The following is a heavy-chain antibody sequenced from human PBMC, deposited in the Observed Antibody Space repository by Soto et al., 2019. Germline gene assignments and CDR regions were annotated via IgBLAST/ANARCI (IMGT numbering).Heavy chain of an antibody. CDR3: ATVPGYSSGWRPYYYYGMDV. CDR1: GFTFSSYA. CDR2: ISGSGGST. V-gene: IGHV3-23*01. J-gene: IGHJ6*02. D-gene: IGHD6-19*01. Sequence: WGSLRLSCAASGFTFSSYAIIWFRHSPFKWLEWVSAISGSGGSTYYADSVKGRFTISRDNSKNTLYLQMNSLRAEDTAVYYCATVPGYSSGWRPYYYYGMDVWGQGTTVTVSS.